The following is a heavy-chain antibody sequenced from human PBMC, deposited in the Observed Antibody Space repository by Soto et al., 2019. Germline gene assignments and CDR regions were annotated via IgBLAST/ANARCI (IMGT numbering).Heavy chain of an antibody. CDR2: IKQDGSEK. CDR3: ARDLDCSSTSCYYYYYYGMDV. Sequence: ESGGGLVQPGGSLRLSCAASGFTFSSYWMSWVRQAPGKGLEWVANIKQDGSEKYYVDSVKGRFTISRDNAKNSLYLQMNSLRAEDTAVYYCARDLDCSSTSCYYYYYYGMDVWGQGTTVTVSS. J-gene: IGHJ6*02. D-gene: IGHD2-2*01. CDR1: GFTFSSYW. V-gene: IGHV3-7*03.